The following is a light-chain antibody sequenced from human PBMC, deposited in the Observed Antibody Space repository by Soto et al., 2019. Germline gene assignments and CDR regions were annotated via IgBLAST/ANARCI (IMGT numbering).Light chain of an antibody. Sequence: DIVMTQSPDSLAVSLGERVTINCKSSQSVLYSSNNKNYLAWYQQKPRQPPKLLIYWASTRESGVPGRFSGSGSGTDFTLTISSLQAEDVAVYFCQQYYSTPHTFGQGTKLEIK. V-gene: IGKV4-1*01. CDR1: QSVLYSSNNKNY. CDR3: QQYYSTPHT. J-gene: IGKJ2*01. CDR2: WAS.